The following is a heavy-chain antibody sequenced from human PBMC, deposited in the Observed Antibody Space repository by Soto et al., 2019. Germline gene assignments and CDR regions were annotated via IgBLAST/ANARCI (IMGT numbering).Heavy chain of an antibody. J-gene: IGHJ6*02. V-gene: IGHV1-69*12. CDR3: ARGIVVVVAAKYNYYGMDV. Sequence: QVQLVQSGAEVKKPGSSVKVSCKASGGTFSSYVISWVRQAHGQGLEWMGGIIPIFGTADYAQKFQGSITITADESTSTVYMALSSLRSDDTAVYYCARGIVVVVAAKYNYYGMDVWGQGTTVTVS. CDR1: GGTFSSYV. D-gene: IGHD2-15*01. CDR2: IIPIFGTA.